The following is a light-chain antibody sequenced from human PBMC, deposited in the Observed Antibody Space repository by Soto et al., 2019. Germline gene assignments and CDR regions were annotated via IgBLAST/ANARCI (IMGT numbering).Light chain of an antibody. CDR3: QQYNNWWT. V-gene: IGKV3-15*01. CDR2: GAS. Sequence: EIVMTQSLATLSVSPGERATLSCSASQSVSNNLAWYQQKPGQAPRLLIYGASTRATGIPARFSGSGSGTEFTLTISSLQSEDFAVYYCQQYNNWWTFGQGTKVEIK. CDR1: QSVSNN. J-gene: IGKJ1*01.